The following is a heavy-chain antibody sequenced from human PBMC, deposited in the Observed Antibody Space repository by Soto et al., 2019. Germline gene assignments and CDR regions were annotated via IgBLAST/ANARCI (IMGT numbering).Heavy chain of an antibody. J-gene: IGHJ6*02. V-gene: IGHV3-30*18. Sequence: PGGSLRLSCAASGLTFSSYGMHWVRQAPGKGPEWVAAISYDGSNKNYADSVKGRFTISRDNSKSTLYLQMNSLRAEDTAVYYCGKGRSYYYYYGVDVWGQGTTVTVSS. CDR3: GKGRSYYYYYGVDV. CDR2: ISYDGSNK. D-gene: IGHD1-26*01. CDR1: GLTFSSYG.